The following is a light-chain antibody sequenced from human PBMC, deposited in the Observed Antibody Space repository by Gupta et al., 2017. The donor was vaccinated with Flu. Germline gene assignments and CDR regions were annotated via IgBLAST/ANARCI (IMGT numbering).Light chain of an antibody. Sequence: EIVMTQSPATLSVSPGESATLSCRASQSVSSNLAWYQQKPGQAPRLLIYAASTRATGIPARFSGSGSGTEFTLTISSLQSEDFAVYYCQQYNNWAPITFGQGTRLDIK. J-gene: IGKJ5*01. CDR2: AAS. V-gene: IGKV3-15*01. CDR3: QQYNNWAPIT. CDR1: QSVSSN.